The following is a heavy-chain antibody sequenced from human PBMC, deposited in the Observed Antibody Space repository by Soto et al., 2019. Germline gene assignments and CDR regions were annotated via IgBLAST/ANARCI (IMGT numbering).Heavy chain of an antibody. Sequence: QVQLVQSGAEVKKPGSSVKVSCKASGGTFSSYAISWVRQAPGQGLEWMGGISAYNGNTNYAQKLQGRVTMTTDTSTSTAYMELRSLRSDDTAVYYCARDLQEAIWVPYYYYGMDVWGQGTTVTVSS. D-gene: IGHD3-16*01. J-gene: IGHJ6*02. V-gene: IGHV1-18*01. CDR2: ISAYNGNT. CDR3: ARDLQEAIWVPYYYYGMDV. CDR1: GGTFSSYA.